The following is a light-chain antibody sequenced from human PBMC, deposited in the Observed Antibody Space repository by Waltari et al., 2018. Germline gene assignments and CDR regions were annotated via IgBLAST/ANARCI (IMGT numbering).Light chain of an antibody. J-gene: IGLJ2*01. V-gene: IGLV2-23*02. Sequence: QSSLTQPASVSGSPGLSITISSTVTSSDVGCYNYVSWYQQHPGKAPQLMIYDVSKRPSGVSNRFSGSKSGNTASLTISGLQAEDEADYYCCSYAGSSTFVFGGGTKLTVL. CDR3: CSYAGSSTFV. CDR2: DVS. CDR1: SSDVGCYNY.